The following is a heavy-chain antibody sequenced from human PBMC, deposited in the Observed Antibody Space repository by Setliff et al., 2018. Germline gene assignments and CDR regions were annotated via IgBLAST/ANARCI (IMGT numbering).Heavy chain of an antibody. V-gene: IGHV4-59*01. D-gene: IGHD1-1*01. J-gene: IGHJ4*02. CDR2: VYHSGTA. CDR1: GGPFSGAS. Sequence: LSLTCTVSGGPFSGASIWSRIRQPPGKGLEFIGYVYHSGTAKYDPSLESRAIMSVDASKNEISLKLKSVTAADTAVYYCAKGGTYRYFDFWGQGALVTVSS. CDR3: AKGGTYRYFDF.